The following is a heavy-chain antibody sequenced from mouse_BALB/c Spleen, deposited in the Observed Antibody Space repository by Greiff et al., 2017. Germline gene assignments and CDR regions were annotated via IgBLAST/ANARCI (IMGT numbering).Heavy chain of an antibody. D-gene: IGHD1-1*01. J-gene: IGHJ1*01. V-gene: IGHV1S81*02. CDR2: INPSNGGT. CDR1: GYTFTSYY. Sequence: QVQLQQSGAELVKPGASVKLSCKASGYTFTSYYMYWVKQRPGQGLEWIGGINPSNGGTNFNEKFKSKATLTVDKSSSTAYMQLSSLTSEDSAVYYCTRRSNYGSSYYWYFDVWGAGTTVTVSS. CDR3: TRRSNYGSSYYWYFDV.